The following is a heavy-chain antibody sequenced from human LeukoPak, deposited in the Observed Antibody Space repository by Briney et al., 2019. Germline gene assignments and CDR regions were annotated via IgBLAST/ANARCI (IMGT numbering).Heavy chain of an antibody. Sequence: GGSLRLSCAASGFTFSSYSMNWVRQAPGKGLEWVSSISSSSSYIYYADSVKGRFTISRDNSKNTLYLQMNSLRAEDTAAYYCARDYYGSGRRFDYWGQGTLVTVSS. CDR2: ISSSSSYI. CDR1: GFTFSSYS. J-gene: IGHJ4*02. CDR3: ARDYYGSGRRFDY. V-gene: IGHV3-21*01. D-gene: IGHD3-10*01.